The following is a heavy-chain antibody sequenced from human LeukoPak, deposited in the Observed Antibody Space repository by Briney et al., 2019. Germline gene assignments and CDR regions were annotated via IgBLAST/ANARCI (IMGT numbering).Heavy chain of an antibody. V-gene: IGHV3-11*04. D-gene: IGHD2-2*01. CDR2: ISYTGDSI. Sequence: GGSLRLSCVAFGFTLSDYYMIWIRQAPGKGLEWVSYISYTGDSIYYADSVKGRFTISRDNAKNSVYLQMNSLRAEDTAVYYCARDWYHAIDYWGQGTLVTVSS. CDR3: ARDWYHAIDY. J-gene: IGHJ4*02. CDR1: GFTLSDYY.